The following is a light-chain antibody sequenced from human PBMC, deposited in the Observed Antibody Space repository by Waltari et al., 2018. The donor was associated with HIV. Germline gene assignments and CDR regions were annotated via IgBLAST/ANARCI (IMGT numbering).Light chain of an antibody. CDR3: CSYAGSSTLL. V-gene: IGLV2-23*02. CDR2: DVI. CDR1: SSDVGGYKY. J-gene: IGLJ3*02. Sequence: QSALTQPASVSGSPGQSITISCTGASSDVGGYKYVSWYQHHPGKAPKLMIYDVIELPSGVSSRVSGSKSGNTASLTISWLQAEDEADYYCCSYAGSSTLLFGGGTKVTVL.